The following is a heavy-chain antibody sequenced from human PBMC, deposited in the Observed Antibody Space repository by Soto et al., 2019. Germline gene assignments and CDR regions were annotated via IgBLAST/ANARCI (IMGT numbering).Heavy chain of an antibody. CDR3: ARGVRYFYWLPTNWFDP. CDR1: GFTFSSYS. D-gene: IGHD3-9*01. V-gene: IGHV3-48*01. J-gene: IGHJ5*02. Sequence: GGSLRLSCAASGFTFSSYSMNWVRQAPGKGLEWVSYISSSSSTIYYADSVKGRFTISRDNAKNSLYLQMNSLRAEDTAVYYCARGVRYFYWLPTNWFDPWGQGTLVTVSS. CDR2: ISSSSSTI.